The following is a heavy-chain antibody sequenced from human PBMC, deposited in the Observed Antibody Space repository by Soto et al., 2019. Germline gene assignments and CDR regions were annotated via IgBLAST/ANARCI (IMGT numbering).Heavy chain of an antibody. CDR2: VSGGGGST. V-gene: IGHV3-23*01. J-gene: IGHJ4*02. Sequence: GGSLRLSCIVSGFSYAGYALAWVRQAPGKGLEWVAAVSGGGGSTYYADSVKGRFSISRDKSGNMVFLQVNGLTAGDTAVYYCAKTQNFKGYYTGFDSWGQGTRVTVSS. CDR3: AKTQNFKGYYTGFDS. CDR1: GFSYAGYA. D-gene: IGHD3-3*01.